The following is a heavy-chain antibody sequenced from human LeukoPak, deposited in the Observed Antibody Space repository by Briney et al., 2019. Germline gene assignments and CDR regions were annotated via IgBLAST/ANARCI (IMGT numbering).Heavy chain of an antibody. D-gene: IGHD3-22*01. CDR2: IYYSGST. V-gene: IGHV4-59*01. CDR1: GGSISSYY. Sequence: SETLSLTCTVSGGSISSYYWSWIRQPPGKGLEWIGYIYYSGSTNYNPSLKSRVTISVDTSKNQFSLRLSSVTAADTAVYYCARVKDYYDSSGYYWPVYFDYWGQGTLVTVPS. J-gene: IGHJ4*02. CDR3: ARVKDYYDSSGYYWPVYFDY.